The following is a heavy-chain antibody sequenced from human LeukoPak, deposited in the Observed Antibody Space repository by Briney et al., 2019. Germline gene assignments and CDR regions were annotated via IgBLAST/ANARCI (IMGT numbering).Heavy chain of an antibody. CDR2: IWYDGSNK. Sequence: GGSLRLSCAASGFTFSSYAMNWVRQAPGKGLEWVAVIWYDGSNKYYADSVKGRFTISRDNSKNTLYLQMNSLRAEDTAVYYCAKEGSSSSLFLDYWGQGTLVTVSS. D-gene: IGHD6-6*01. CDR1: GFTFSSYA. J-gene: IGHJ4*02. CDR3: AKEGSSSSLFLDY. V-gene: IGHV3-33*06.